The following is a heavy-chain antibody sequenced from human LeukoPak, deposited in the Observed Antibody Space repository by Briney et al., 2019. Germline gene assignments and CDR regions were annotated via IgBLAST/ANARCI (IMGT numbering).Heavy chain of an antibody. J-gene: IGHJ4*02. CDR3: ARGTAAPDY. D-gene: IGHD6-13*01. CDR2: IDNSGSAT. CDR1: GFTFTDHY. Sequence: GGSLRLSCAASGFTFTDHYMTWIRQTPGKGLEWLSYIDNSGSATYYVDSVKGRFTISRDNSKNTLYLQMNSLRAEDTAVYYCARGTAAPDYWGQGTLVTVSS. V-gene: IGHV3-11*01.